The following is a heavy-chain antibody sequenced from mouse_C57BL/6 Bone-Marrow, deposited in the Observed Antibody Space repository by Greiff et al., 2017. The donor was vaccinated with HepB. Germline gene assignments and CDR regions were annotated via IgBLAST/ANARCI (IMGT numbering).Heavy chain of an antibody. Sequence: EVKLMESGEGLVKPGGSLKLSCAASGFTFSSYAMSWVRQTPEKRLEWVAYISSGGDYIYYADTVKGRFTISRDNARNTLYLRMSSLKSEDTAMYYCTRDYYYGSSYLYWYFDVWGTGTTVTVSS. V-gene: IGHV5-9-1*02. J-gene: IGHJ1*03. CDR3: TRDYYYGSSYLYWYFDV. CDR1: GFTFSSYA. D-gene: IGHD1-1*01. CDR2: ISSGGDYI.